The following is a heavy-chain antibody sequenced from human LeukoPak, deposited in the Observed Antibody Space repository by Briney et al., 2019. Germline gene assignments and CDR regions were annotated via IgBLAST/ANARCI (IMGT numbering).Heavy chain of an antibody. Sequence: GGSLRLSCAASGFTLSSYWMSWVRQAPGKGLEWVANIKYDGSGKYYADSVKGRFTISRDDAKNSLYLEMNRPRVEDTAVYYCARDLFSGSYQEDFWGQGTLVTVSS. J-gene: IGHJ4*02. D-gene: IGHD1-26*01. CDR2: IKYDGSGK. V-gene: IGHV3-7*01. CDR3: ARDLFSGSYQEDF. CDR1: GFTLSSYW.